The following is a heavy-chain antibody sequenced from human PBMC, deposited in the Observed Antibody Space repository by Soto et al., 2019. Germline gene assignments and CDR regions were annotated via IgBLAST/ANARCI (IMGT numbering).Heavy chain of an antibody. V-gene: IGHV1-8*01. J-gene: IGHJ4*02. D-gene: IGHD5-18*01. CDR3: ARVQSAMGYYYFDY. CDR1: GYTFTSYD. Sequence: ASVKVSCKASGYTFTSYDINWVRQATGQGLEWMGWMNPNSGNTGYAQKFQGRVTMTRNTSISTAYMELSSLRSEDTAVYYCARVQSAMGYYYFDYWGQGTLVTVSS. CDR2: MNPNSGNT.